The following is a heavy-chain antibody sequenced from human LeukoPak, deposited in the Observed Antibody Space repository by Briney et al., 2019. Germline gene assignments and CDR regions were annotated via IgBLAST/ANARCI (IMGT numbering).Heavy chain of an antibody. CDR1: GGTFSSYA. Sequence: PVKASCKASGGTFSSYAISWVRQAPGQGVECMGRIIPIFGLANYAQKFQGRVTITADKSTSTAYMELSSLRSEDTAVYYCASGEARFMVRGVIIIGAFDIWGQGTMVTVSS. J-gene: IGHJ3*02. CDR3: ASGEARFMVRGVIIIGAFDI. D-gene: IGHD3-10*01. CDR2: IIPIFGLA. V-gene: IGHV1-69*04.